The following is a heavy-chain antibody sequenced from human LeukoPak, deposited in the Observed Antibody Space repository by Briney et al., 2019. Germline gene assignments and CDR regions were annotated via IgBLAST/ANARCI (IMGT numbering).Heavy chain of an antibody. CDR3: VKGAWLDY. V-gene: IGHV3-23*01. CDR2: MLGRRDNT. Sequence: GSLRLSCAASGFSFSTFDMSWVRQAPGKGLEWVSVMLGRRDNTYYADSVKGRFTITRDNSQNTLYLQMNSLRADDTAVHFCVKGAWLDYWGQGTLVTVSS. J-gene: IGHJ5*01. CDR1: GFSFSTFD.